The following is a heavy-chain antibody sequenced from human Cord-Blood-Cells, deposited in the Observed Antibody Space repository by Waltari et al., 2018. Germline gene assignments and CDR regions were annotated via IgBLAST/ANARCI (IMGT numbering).Heavy chain of an antibody. CDR3: AKDLNDFWSGYYY. J-gene: IGHJ4*02. CDR2: ISGSGGST. Sequence: EVQLLESVGGLVQPGGSLRLSCAASGLPFSSHAMRWVTQAPGEGLEWVSAISGSGGSTYYADSVKGRFTISRDNSKNTLYLQMNSLRAEDTAVYYCAKDLNDFWSGYYYWGQGTLVTVSS. CDR1: GLPFSSHA. D-gene: IGHD3-3*01. V-gene: IGHV3-23*01.